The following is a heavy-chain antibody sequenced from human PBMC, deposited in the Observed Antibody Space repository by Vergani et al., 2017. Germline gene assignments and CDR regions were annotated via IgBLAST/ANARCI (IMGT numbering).Heavy chain of an antibody. CDR1: GYTFTSYA. CDR3: ARAGAAAGKIYYYGKDV. V-gene: IGHV7-4-1*02. CDR2: INTNTGNP. J-gene: IGHJ6*02. D-gene: IGHD6-13*01. Sequence: QVQLVQSGSELKKPGASVKVSCKASGYTFTSYAMNWVRQAPGQGLEWREWINTNTGNPTYAQGFTGRFVFSLDTSVSREYLQISSLKTEDTAVYYCARAGAAAGKIYYYGKDVWGQGTTVTVSS.